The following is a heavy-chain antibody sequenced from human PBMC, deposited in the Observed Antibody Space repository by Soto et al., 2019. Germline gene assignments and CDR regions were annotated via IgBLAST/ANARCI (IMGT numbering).Heavy chain of an antibody. D-gene: IGHD5-18*01. CDR1: GFTFSSYA. Sequence: GGSLRLSCAASGFTFSSYAMSWVRQAPGKGLEWVSAISGSGGSTYYADSVKGRFTISRDNSKNTLYLQMNSLRAEDTAVYYCAKERRSGYSYGRGFDYWGQGTLVTVSS. J-gene: IGHJ4*02. V-gene: IGHV3-23*01. CDR2: ISGSGGST. CDR3: AKERRSGYSYGRGFDY.